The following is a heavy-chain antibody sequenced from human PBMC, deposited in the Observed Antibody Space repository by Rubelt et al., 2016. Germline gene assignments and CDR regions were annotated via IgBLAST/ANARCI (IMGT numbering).Heavy chain of an antibody. J-gene: IGHJ4*02. CDR3: ARQIERYSASEGFDY. CDR1: GGSFSGYY. V-gene: IGHV4-34*01. D-gene: IGHD1-1*01. Sequence: QVQLQQWGAGLLKPSETLSLTCAVYGGSFSGYYWSWIRQPPGKGLEWIGEINHSGSTNYNPSLKSRVTISVDTSKNQFSLKPSFVTASDTAVYYCARQIERYSASEGFDYWGQGTLVTVSS. CDR2: INHSGST.